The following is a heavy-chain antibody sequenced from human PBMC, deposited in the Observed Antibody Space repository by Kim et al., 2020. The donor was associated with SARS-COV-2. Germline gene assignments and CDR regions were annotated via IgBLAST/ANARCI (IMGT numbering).Heavy chain of an antibody. CDR3: ASGSYASGMDV. CDR1: GGSINNVGYS. CDR2: IYDSGTT. J-gene: IGHJ6*02. Sequence: SETLSLTCAVSGGSINNVGYSWSWIRQLPGMGLEWIGYIYDSGTTYYSPSLKSRVTISLDRSRTQFFLNVNSVTAADTAVYYCASGSYASGMDVWGQGSAVTVSS. D-gene: IGHD3-16*01. V-gene: IGHV4-30-2*01.